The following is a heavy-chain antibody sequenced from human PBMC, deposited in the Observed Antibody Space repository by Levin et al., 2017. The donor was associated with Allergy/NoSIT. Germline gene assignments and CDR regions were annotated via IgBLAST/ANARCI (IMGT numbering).Heavy chain of an antibody. D-gene: IGHD2-15*01. CDR2: IYYSGST. CDR1: GGSISSSSYY. J-gene: IGHJ4*02. V-gene: IGHV4-39*01. CDR3: ARGAHFCSGGSCYFDY. Sequence: ESLKISCTVSGGSISSSSYYWGWIRQPPGKGLEWIGSIYYSGSTYYNPSLKSRVTISVDTSKNQFSLKLSSVTAADTAVYYCARGAHFCSGGSCYFDYWGQGTLVTVSS.